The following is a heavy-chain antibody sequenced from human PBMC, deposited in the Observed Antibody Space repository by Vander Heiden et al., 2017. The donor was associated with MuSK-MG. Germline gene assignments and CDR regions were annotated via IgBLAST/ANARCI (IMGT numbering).Heavy chain of an antibody. J-gene: IGHJ4*02. CDR3: VNDGSGYSY. CDR1: GLTFSSYP. D-gene: IGHD3-22*01. V-gene: IGHV3-23*01. CDR2: ISGSGSTT. Sequence: GGSLSLSCAASGLTFSSYPMSWVRQAPGKGLEWLSTISGSGSTTFYADSVKGRFTISRDNSKNTLFLQMNSLRAEDTAVYYCVNDGSGYSYWGQGTLVTVSS.